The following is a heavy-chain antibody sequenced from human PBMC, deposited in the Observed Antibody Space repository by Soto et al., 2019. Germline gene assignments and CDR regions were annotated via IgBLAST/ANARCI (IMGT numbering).Heavy chain of an antibody. V-gene: IGHV3-73*01. D-gene: IGHD3-3*01. Sequence: EVQLVESGGGLVQPGGSLKLSCAASGFTFSGSAMHWVRQASGKGLEWVGRIRSTGNNYATAYGASLKGRFTISRDDSKNTAYLQMNSLNPEDTAVYYCSRQASDFWSGKPQYYMDVWGKGTTVTVSS. CDR2: IRSTGNNYAT. J-gene: IGHJ6*03. CDR1: GFTFSGSA. CDR3: SRQASDFWSGKPQYYMDV.